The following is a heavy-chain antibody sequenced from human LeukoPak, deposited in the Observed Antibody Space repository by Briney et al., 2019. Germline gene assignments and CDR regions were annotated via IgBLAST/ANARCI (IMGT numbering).Heavy chain of an antibody. D-gene: IGHD6-13*01. CDR1: GYSISSGYY. V-gene: IGHV4-38-2*02. CDR3: VGWVGAAGTFGSFDY. CDR2: IYHSGST. J-gene: IGHJ4*02. Sequence: PSETLSLTCTVSGYSISSGYYWGWIRQPPGKGLEWIGSIYHSGSTYYNPSLKSRVTISVDTSKNQFSLKLSSVTAADTAVYYCVGWVGAAGTFGSFDYWGQGTLVTVSS.